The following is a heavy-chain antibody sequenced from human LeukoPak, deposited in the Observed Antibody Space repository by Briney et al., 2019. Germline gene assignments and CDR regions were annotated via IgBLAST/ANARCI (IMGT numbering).Heavy chain of an antibody. J-gene: IGHJ4*02. D-gene: IGHD2-21*02. Sequence: ASVKVSCKASGYTLTDYGMHWVRQAPGQGLEWMGWINPNNDGTNYAQKFQGRVTLTSDTSISTAYMELSRLRSDDTAVYYCARGQSTYCGGDCYLYYFDYWGQGTLVTVSS. V-gene: IGHV1-2*02. CDR1: GYTLTDYG. CDR3: ARGQSTYCGGDCYLYYFDY. CDR2: INPNNDGT.